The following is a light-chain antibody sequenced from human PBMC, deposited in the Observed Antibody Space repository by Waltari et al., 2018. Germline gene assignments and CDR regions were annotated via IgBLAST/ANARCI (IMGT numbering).Light chain of an antibody. CDR2: KAS. CDR3: QHGYGTPFT. Sequence: DIQMTQSPSSLSASVGGRVTITCRASENVNNYLNWYQQKPGKAPKLLIYKASTLQSGVPSRFSGSGSGTDYTFTISSLQSEDVATYYCQHGYGTPFTFGPGTKLDIK. CDR1: ENVNNY. J-gene: IGKJ3*01. V-gene: IGKV1-39*01.